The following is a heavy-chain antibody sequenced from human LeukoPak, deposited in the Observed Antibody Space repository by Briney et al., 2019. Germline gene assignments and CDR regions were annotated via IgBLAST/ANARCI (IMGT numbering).Heavy chain of an antibody. CDR1: GYTFTSYD. Sequence: SVKVSCKASGYTFTSYDINWVRQAPGQGLEWMGGIIPIFGTANYAQKFQGRVTITADESTSTAYMELSSLRSEDTAVYYCARDLLRGYSYGYADYWGQGTLVTVSS. J-gene: IGHJ4*02. V-gene: IGHV1-69*13. CDR3: ARDLLRGYSYGYADY. CDR2: IIPIFGTA. D-gene: IGHD5-18*01.